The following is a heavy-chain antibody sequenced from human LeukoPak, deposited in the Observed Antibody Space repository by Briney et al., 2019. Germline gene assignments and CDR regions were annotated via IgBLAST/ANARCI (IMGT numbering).Heavy chain of an antibody. J-gene: IGHJ4*02. Sequence: GGSLRLSYAASGFAFSTYSMNWVPQAPGKGLEWVSSISSSSTYIYYADSVKGRVTISRDNAKNSLYLQMNSLRAEDTAVYYCARVLSGCETTRCELDYWGQGTLVTVSS. CDR1: GFAFSTYS. CDR2: ISSSSTYI. V-gene: IGHV3-21*01. D-gene: IGHD1-26*01. CDR3: ARVLSGCETTRCELDY.